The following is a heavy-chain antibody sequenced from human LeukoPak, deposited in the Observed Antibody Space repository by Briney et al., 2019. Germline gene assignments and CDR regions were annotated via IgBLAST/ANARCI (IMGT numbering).Heavy chain of an antibody. V-gene: IGHV3-49*04. CDR1: GFTFGDYA. CDR2: IRSKAYGGTT. D-gene: IGHD3-22*01. CDR3: TKDRITMIVGDAFDI. J-gene: IGHJ3*02. Sequence: GGSLRLSCTASGFTFGDYAMSWVRQAPGKGLEWVGFIRSKAYGGTTEYAASVKGRFTISRDDSKSIAYLQMNSLKTEDTAVYYCTKDRITMIVGDAFDIWGQGTMVTVSS.